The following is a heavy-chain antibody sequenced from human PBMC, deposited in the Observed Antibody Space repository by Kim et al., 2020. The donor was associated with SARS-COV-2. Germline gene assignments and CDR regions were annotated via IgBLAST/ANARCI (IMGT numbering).Heavy chain of an antibody. V-gene: IGHV4-30-4*01. D-gene: IGHD3-3*01. CDR2: IYYSGST. Sequence: SETLSLTCTVSGGSISSGDYYWSWIRQPPGKGLEWIGYIYYSGSTYYNPSLKSRVTISVDTSKNQFSLKLSSVTAADTAVYYCARVPRFLEWLSYYGMDVWGQGTTVTVSS. CDR3: ARVPRFLEWLSYYGMDV. CDR1: GGSISSGDYY. J-gene: IGHJ6*02.